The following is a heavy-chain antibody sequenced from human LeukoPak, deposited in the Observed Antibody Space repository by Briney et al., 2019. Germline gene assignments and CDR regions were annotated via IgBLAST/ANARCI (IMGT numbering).Heavy chain of an antibody. CDR1: GFTVSSNY. D-gene: IGHD6-13*01. Sequence: PGGSLRLSCAASGFTVSSNYMSWVRQAPGKGLEWVSVIYSGGSTYYADSVKGRFTISRDNSKNTLYLQMNSLRAEDTAVYYCARAMGKAALDYWGQGTLVTVSS. V-gene: IGHV3-53*01. CDR2: IYSGGST. J-gene: IGHJ4*02. CDR3: ARAMGKAALDY.